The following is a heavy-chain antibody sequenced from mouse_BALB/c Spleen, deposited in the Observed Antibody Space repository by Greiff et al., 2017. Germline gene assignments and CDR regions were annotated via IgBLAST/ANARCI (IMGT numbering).Heavy chain of an antibody. J-gene: IGHJ4*01. V-gene: IGHV14-3*02. CDR1: GFNIKDTY. Sequence: EVKLQESGAELVKPGASVKLSCTASGFNIKDTYMHWVKQRPEQGLEWIGRIDPANGNTKYDPKFQGKATITADTSSNTAYLQLSSLTSEDTAVYYCALNRDAMDYWGQGTSVTVSS. CDR2: IDPANGNT. CDR3: ALNRDAMDY.